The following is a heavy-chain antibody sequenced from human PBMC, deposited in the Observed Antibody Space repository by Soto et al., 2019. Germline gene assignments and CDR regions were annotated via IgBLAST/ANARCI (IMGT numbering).Heavy chain of an antibody. J-gene: IGHJ4*02. CDR3: AAGGSWARLDN. CDR2: IITAFGPA. V-gene: IGHV1-69*01. CDR1: GGILNNYA. Sequence: QVQLVQPGAEVKKPGSSRKVSCTASGGILNNYAIIGLRQAPGQGLEWMGGIITAFGPAIYAQKFRGRVSITADESTQTAHMDLSSLRSEDTAVYYCAAGGSWARLDNWGQGTLVTVSS. D-gene: IGHD6-13*01.